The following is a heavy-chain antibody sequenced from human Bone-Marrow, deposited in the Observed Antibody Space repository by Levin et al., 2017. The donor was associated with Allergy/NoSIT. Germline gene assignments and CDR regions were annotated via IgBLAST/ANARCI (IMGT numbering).Heavy chain of an antibody. CDR3: ARKLGPWTGDTFRH. CDR2: ISPKSGGT. Sequence: ASVKVSCKASGYILTDYSLHWIRQAPGRGLEWMGWISPKSGGTNYAQRFQGRVTMTTDTSINTVYIDLTGLRSDDTAIYYCARKLGPWTGDTFRHWGQGTLVTVSS. V-gene: IGHV1-2*02. CDR1: GYILTDYS. J-gene: IGHJ4*02. D-gene: IGHD3/OR15-3a*01.